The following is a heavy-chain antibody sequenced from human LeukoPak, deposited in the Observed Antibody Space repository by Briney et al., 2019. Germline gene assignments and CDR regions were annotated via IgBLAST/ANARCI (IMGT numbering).Heavy chain of an antibody. CDR1: GYRFSNYY. CDR3: ARGSIYHDY. V-gene: IGHV5-51*01. Sequence: GESLKISCKGSGYRFSNYYIAWVRQMPGKGLEWMGIIYPGDSDTTYSPSFQGQVTMSADKSISAAYLQWSSLKASDTAMYYCARGSIYHDYWGQGTLVTVSS. CDR2: IYPGDSDT. J-gene: IGHJ4*02. D-gene: IGHD3-3*01.